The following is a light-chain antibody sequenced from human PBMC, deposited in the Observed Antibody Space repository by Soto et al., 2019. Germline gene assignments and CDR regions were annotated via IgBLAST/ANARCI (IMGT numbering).Light chain of an antibody. CDR3: SSYAGSNNYV. J-gene: IGLJ1*01. V-gene: IGLV2-8*01. Sequence: QPALTQPPSASGSPGQSVTLSCTGTSSDVGGYNYVSWYQQHPGKAPKLMIYEVSKRPSGVPDRFSGSKSGNTASLTVSGLQAEDEADYYCSSYAGSNNYVFGTGTKVTV. CDR2: EVS. CDR1: SSDVGGYNY.